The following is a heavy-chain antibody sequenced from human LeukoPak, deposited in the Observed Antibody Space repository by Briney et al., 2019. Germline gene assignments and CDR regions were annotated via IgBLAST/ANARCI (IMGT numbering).Heavy chain of an antibody. Sequence: GGSLRLSCAASGLTFSSNAMIWVRQPARKGVEWVSGISGSGGNTYYADSVKGRLTISRDNSKNTLYLQMNSLRAEDTAVYYCAKAVGSGWRYYFDYWGQGTLVTVSS. CDR3: AKAVGSGWRYYFDY. CDR1: GLTFSSNA. V-gene: IGHV3-23*01. D-gene: IGHD6-19*01. J-gene: IGHJ4*02. CDR2: ISGSGGNT.